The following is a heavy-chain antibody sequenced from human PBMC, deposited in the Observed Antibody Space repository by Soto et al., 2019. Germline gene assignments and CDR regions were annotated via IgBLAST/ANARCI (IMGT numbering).Heavy chain of an antibody. CDR3: AREFCSGGNCYTYYFDS. V-gene: IGHV3-74*01. Sequence: GGSLRLSCAASGLTFNRYWMHWVRHAPGKGLVWVSHINTDGSNTNYADSVKGRFTISRDNAKSTLFLQMNSLRDEDTAVYYCAREFCSGGNCYTYYFDSWGQGIPVTVPQ. CDR2: INTDGSNT. CDR1: GLTFNRYW. D-gene: IGHD2-15*01. J-gene: IGHJ4*02.